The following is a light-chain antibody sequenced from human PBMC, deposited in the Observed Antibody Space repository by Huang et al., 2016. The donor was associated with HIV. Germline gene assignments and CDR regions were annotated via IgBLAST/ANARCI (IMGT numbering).Light chain of an antibody. CDR1: QDIRTN. J-gene: IGKJ2*01. V-gene: IGKV1-33*01. CDR2: EAS. CDR3: QQYDNLPYT. Sequence: DIQMTQSPSSLSASVGDTVTITCQASQDIRTNVNWYRQKPAKAPKVLIYEASNLETGGPSRFSGSGSGTDFTFTISSLQPEDIATYYCQQYDNLPYTFGQGTKLEI.